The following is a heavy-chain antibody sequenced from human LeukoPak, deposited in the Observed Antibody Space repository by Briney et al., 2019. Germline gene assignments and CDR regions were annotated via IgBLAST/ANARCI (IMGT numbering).Heavy chain of an antibody. CDR3: ATYYDSSGSYFDY. J-gene: IGHJ4*02. CDR1: GFTFSSYA. V-gene: IGHV3-23*01. CDR2: ISGSGGST. Sequence: PGGSLRLSCAASGFTFSSYAMSWVRQAPGKGLEWVSAISGSGGSTYYADSVKGRFTISRDNSKNTLYLQMNSLRAEDTAVYYCATYYDSSGSYFDYWGQGTLVTVSS. D-gene: IGHD3-22*01.